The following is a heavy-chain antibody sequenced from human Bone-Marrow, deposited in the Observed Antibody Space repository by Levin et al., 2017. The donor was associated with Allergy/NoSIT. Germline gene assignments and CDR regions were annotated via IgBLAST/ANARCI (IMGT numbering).Heavy chain of an antibody. J-gene: IGHJ4*02. V-gene: IGHV5-51*04. Sequence: GESLKISCKASGYIFTTHWIGWVRQMPGKGLEWMGIIYPGDSDTRYSPSFQGQVTISADTPISTAYLQWSSLKASDSANYYCGRILSRYSRPDVYFDFWGQGTLLTVSS. CDR1: GYIFTTHW. D-gene: IGHD5-18*01. CDR2: IYPGDSDT. CDR3: GRILSRYSRPDVYFDF.